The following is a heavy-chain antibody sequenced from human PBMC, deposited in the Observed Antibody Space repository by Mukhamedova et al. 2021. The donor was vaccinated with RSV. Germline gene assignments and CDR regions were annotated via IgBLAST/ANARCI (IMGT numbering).Heavy chain of an antibody. Sequence: EWVAVMADDGSSKIYAESVKGRFTISRDNSKNTLYLEMNSLTSEDTAVYYCAKEQIRKSIVKGCDQWGQGTPVTVSS. V-gene: IGHV3-30*18. CDR2: MADDGSSK. D-gene: IGHD3-16*02. CDR3: AKEQIRKSIVKGCDQ. J-gene: IGHJ4*02.